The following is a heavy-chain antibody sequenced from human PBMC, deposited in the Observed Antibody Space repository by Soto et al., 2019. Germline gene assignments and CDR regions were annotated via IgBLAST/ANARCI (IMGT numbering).Heavy chain of an antibody. Sequence: QVQLVQSGAEVKKPGSSVKVSCKASGGTFSSYAISWVRQAPGQGLEWMGGIIPIFGTANYAQKFQGRVTITADESTSTAYMELSSLRAEDTAVYYCASYPFPLSPLGVEGDAFDIWGQGTMVTVSS. V-gene: IGHV1-69*01. CDR3: ASYPFPLSPLGVEGDAFDI. CDR2: IIPIFGTA. D-gene: IGHD2-15*01. J-gene: IGHJ3*02. CDR1: GGTFSSYA.